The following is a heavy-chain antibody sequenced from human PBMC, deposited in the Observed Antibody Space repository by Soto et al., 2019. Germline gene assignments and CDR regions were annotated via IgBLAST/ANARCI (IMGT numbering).Heavy chain of an antibody. Sequence: ASVKVSCKASGYTFTSYGISWVRQAPGQGLEWMGWISAYNGNTNYAQKLQGSVTMTTDTSTRTAYMELRSLRSDDTAVYYCARGEWVGAIGGGEYWGEGTLVTVSS. D-gene: IGHD1-26*01. J-gene: IGHJ4*02. CDR3: ARGEWVGAIGGGEY. CDR1: GYTFTSYG. V-gene: IGHV1-18*01. CDR2: ISAYNGNT.